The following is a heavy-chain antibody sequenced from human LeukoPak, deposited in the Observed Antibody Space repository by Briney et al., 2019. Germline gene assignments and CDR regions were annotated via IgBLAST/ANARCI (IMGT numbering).Heavy chain of an antibody. CDR1: GFTSSSYS. V-gene: IGHV3-48*01. CDR3: ARDSLAAAGRKYYFDY. J-gene: IGHJ4*02. D-gene: IGHD6-13*01. CDR2: ISSSSSTI. Sequence: GGSLRPSCAASGFTSSSYSMNWVRQAPGKGLEWVSYISSSSSTIYYADSVKGRFTISRDNAKNSLYLQMNSLRAEDTAVYYCARDSLAAAGRKYYFDYWGQGTLVTVSS.